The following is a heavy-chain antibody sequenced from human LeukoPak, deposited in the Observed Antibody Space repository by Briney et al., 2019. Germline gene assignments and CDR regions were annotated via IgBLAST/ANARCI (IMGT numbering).Heavy chain of an antibody. CDR1: GYSFTSYW. CDR2: IYPGDSDT. Sequence: GESLKISCKGSGYSFTSYWIGWVRQLPGKGLEWMGIIYPGDSDTRYSPSFQGQVTISADKSISTAYLQWSSLKASDTAMYYCAREIANALNVFEFWGQGTVVTVSS. CDR3: AREIANALNVFEF. V-gene: IGHV5-51*01. J-gene: IGHJ4*02. D-gene: IGHD2-21*01.